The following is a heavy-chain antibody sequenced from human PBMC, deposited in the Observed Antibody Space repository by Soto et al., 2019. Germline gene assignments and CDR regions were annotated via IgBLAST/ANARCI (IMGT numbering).Heavy chain of an antibody. CDR3: ARDPAGKLALGDY. CDR2: INAGNGNT. V-gene: IGHV1-3*01. D-gene: IGHD6-13*01. Sequence: QVQLVQSGAEVKKPGASVKVSCKASGYTFTSYAIHWVRQAPGQRLEWMGWINAGNGNTKYSQKFQGRVTITRDTSASTAYMELSSLRSEDTAVYYCARDPAGKLALGDYCGQGTLVTVAS. J-gene: IGHJ4*02. CDR1: GYTFTSYA.